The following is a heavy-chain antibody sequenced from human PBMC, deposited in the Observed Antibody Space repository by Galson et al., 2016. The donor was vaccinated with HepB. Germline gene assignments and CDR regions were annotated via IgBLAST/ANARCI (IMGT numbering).Heavy chain of an antibody. J-gene: IGHJ4*02. D-gene: IGHD2-8*01. CDR2: LSYDGPNK. CDR1: GFTFSNYA. Sequence: SLRLSCAASGFTFSNYAMHWVRQAPDNGLEWLTVLSYDGPNKYYADSVKVRFTITRDNSENTLYLQMNSLRAEDRDVYYCARSGNLNGGGDFWGQGTLVTVSA. V-gene: IGHV3-30-3*01. CDR3: ARSGNLNGGGDF.